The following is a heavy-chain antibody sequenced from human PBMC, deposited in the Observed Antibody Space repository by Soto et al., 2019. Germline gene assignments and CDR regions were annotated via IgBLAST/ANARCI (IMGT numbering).Heavy chain of an antibody. D-gene: IGHD1-20*01. CDR2: VQFDGSKE. CDR3: ARDRWITGNFPVYDY. CDR1: GFRFGDYG. J-gene: IGHJ4*02. V-gene: IGHV3-33*01. Sequence: PGGSLRLSCAASGFRFGDYGMHWFRQAPGKGLEWVAGVQFDGSKEYYVDSVEGRFTISRDNSMNTLNLQMDSLRGEDTAVYYCARDRWITGNFPVYDYWGRGTLVTVSS.